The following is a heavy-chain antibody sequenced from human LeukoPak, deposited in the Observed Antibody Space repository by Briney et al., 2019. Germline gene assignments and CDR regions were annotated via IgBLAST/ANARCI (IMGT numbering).Heavy chain of an antibody. Sequence: GESLKISCKGSGYSFTSYWIGWVRQMPGKGLEWMGIIYPGDSDTRYSPSFQGQVTISADKSISTAYLQWSSLKASDTAMYYCARLLPRLVVAALNWFDPWGQGTLVTVSS. CDR3: ARLLPRLVVAALNWFDP. CDR2: IYPGDSDT. CDR1: GYSFTSYW. D-gene: IGHD2-15*01. V-gene: IGHV5-51*01. J-gene: IGHJ5*02.